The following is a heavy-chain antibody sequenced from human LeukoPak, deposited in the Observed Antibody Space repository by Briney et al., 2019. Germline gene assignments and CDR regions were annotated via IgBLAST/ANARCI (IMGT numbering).Heavy chain of an antibody. CDR2: ISSSGSTI. V-gene: IGHV3-48*03. J-gene: IGHJ4*02. CDR1: GFTFSSYE. CDR3: ARDCSSTSCPDFDY. D-gene: IGHD2-2*01. Sequence: PGGSLRLSCAASGFTFSSYEMNWVRQAPGKGLEWVSYISSSGSTIYYADSVKGRFTISRDNAKNSLYLQMNSPRAEDTAVYYCARDCSSTSCPDFDYWGQGTLVTVSS.